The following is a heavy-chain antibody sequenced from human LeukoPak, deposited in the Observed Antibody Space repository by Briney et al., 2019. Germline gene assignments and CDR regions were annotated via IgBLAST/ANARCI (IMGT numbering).Heavy chain of an antibody. D-gene: IGHD3-10*01. J-gene: IGHJ4*02. CDR1: GYTFTSYD. CDR3: ARDFNGSGSSHDY. V-gene: IGHV1-2*02. CDR2: INPNSGGT. Sequence: VASVKVSCKASGYTFTSYDINWVRQATGQGLEWMGWINPNSGGTNYAQKFQGRVTMTRDTSISTAYMELSRLRSDDTAVYYCARDFNGSGSSHDYWGQGTLVTVST.